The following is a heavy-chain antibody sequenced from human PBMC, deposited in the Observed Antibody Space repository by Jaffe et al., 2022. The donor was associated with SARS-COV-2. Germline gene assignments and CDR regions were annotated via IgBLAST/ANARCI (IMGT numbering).Heavy chain of an antibody. CDR2: ISYDGSNK. CDR3: ARAVPPTRIDMGWGSYYYGMDV. Sequence: QVQLVESGGGVVQPGRSLRLSCAASGFTFSSYAMHWVRQAPGKGLEWVAVISYDGSNKYYADSVKGRFTISRDNSKNTLYLQMNSLRAEDTAVYYCARAVPPTRIDMGWGSYYYGMDVWGQGTTVTVSS. J-gene: IGHJ6*02. V-gene: IGHV3-30-3*01. D-gene: IGHD2-21*01. CDR1: GFTFSSYA.